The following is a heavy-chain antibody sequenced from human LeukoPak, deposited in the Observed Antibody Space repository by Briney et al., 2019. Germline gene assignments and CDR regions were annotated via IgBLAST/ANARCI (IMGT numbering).Heavy chain of an antibody. V-gene: IGHV3-23*01. CDR3: AKGRQWELPFDY. Sequence: GSPRHSRAASGFTLKNYAMSWGPPAPRKRPGRVSAISGSGGKTYYADSVKGRFTISRDSSKNTLYLQMNSLRAEDTAVYYCAKGRQWELPFDYWGQGTLVTVSS. D-gene: IGHD1-26*01. CDR1: GFTLKNYA. J-gene: IGHJ4*02. CDR2: ISGSGGKT.